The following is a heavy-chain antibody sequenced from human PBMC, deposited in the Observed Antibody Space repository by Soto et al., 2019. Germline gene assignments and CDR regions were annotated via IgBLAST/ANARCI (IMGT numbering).Heavy chain of an antibody. CDR3: ARASGNYYDSSGYYY. V-gene: IGHV1-46*01. D-gene: IGHD3-22*01. CDR2: INPSGGST. J-gene: IGHJ4*02. CDR1: GYTFTSYY. Sequence: ASVKVSCKASGYTFTSYYMHWVRQAPGRGLEWMGIINPSGGSTSYAQKFQGRVTMTRDTSTSTVYMELSSLRSEDTAVYYCARASGNYYDSSGYYYWGQGTLVTVSS.